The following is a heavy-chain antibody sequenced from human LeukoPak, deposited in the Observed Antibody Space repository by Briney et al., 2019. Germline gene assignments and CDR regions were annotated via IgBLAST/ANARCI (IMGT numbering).Heavy chain of an antibody. Sequence: PSETLSLTCAVSGGSISSSNWWSWVRQPPGQGLEWIGEIYHSGSTNYNPSLKSRVTISVDKSKNQFSLKLSSVTAADTAVYYCARRYYDILTGYSTWPYYFDYWGQGTLVTVSS. CDR3: ARRYYDILTGYSTWPYYFDY. CDR2: IYHSGST. V-gene: IGHV4-4*02. J-gene: IGHJ4*02. D-gene: IGHD3-9*01. CDR1: GGSISSSNW.